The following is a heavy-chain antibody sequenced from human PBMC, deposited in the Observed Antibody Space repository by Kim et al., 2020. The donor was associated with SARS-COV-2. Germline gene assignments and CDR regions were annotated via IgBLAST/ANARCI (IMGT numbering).Heavy chain of an antibody. CDR3: ASGVLRYFDWFRISPHFDY. Sequence: GGSLRLSCAASGFTFSSYSMNWVRQAPGKGLEWVSSISSSSSYIYYADSVKGRFTISRDNAKNSLYLQMNSLRAEDTAVYYCASGVLRYFDWFRISPHFDYWGQGTLVTVSS. V-gene: IGHV3-21*01. D-gene: IGHD3-9*01. CDR2: ISSSSSYI. J-gene: IGHJ4*02. CDR1: GFTFSSYS.